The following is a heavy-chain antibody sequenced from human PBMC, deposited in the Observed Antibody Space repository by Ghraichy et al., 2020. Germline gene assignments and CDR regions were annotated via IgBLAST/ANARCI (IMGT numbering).Heavy chain of an antibody. V-gene: IGHV4-59*01. D-gene: IGHD3-22*01. CDR1: GGSISSYY. CDR2: IYYSGST. J-gene: IGHJ3*02. Sequence: SQTLSLTCTVSGGSISSYYWSWIRQLPGKGLEWIGYIYYSGSTNYNPSLKSRVTISVDTSKNQFSLKLSSVTAADTAVYYCARAVEGYYDSSGYPDAFDIWGQGTMVTVSS. CDR3: ARAVEGYYDSSGYPDAFDI.